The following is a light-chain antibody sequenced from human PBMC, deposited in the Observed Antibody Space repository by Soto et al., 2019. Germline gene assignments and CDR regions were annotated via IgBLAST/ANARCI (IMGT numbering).Light chain of an antibody. V-gene: IGKV3-11*01. J-gene: IGKJ5*01. CDR1: QSVSSY. CDR3: QQRSNWPPSIT. Sequence: IVLTRSPATLSLSPGERATLSCRATQSVSSYLAWYQQKPGQAPRLLIYDASNRATGIPARFSGSGSGTDFTLTISSLEPEDFAVYYCQQRSNWPPSITFGQGTRLEIK. CDR2: DAS.